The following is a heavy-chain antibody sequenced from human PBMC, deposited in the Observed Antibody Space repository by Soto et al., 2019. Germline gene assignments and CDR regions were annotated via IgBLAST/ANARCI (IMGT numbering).Heavy chain of an antibody. CDR3: AIGMSDGSGEVS. Sequence: QVQLVQSGAEVKKPGASVKVSCKTSGYTFTNDDINWVRQAAGQGLEWIGWMSPNSGNTGYAQKLQGRVTLTRYTSISTADMELSSLRSEDAAVYDCAIGMSDGSGEVSWGQGTLVTVSS. CDR2: MSPNSGNT. J-gene: IGHJ5*02. D-gene: IGHD5-12*01. CDR1: GYTFTNDD. V-gene: IGHV1-8*02.